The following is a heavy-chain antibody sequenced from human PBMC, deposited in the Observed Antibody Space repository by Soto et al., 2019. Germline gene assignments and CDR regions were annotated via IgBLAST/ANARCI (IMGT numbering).Heavy chain of an antibody. CDR3: AEDQIVGATNSVPLDY. Sequence: GGALRLSCVFSGFTFRSYGMHWVRQAPGNGLVWVALISYDGSSKYYADSVKGRLTISRDNSKNTLYLQMNSLRAEDTAVYYCAEDQIVGATNSVPLDYWGQGTLVTVSS. CDR1: GFTFRSYG. J-gene: IGHJ4*02. D-gene: IGHD1-26*01. CDR2: ISYDGSSK. V-gene: IGHV3-30*18.